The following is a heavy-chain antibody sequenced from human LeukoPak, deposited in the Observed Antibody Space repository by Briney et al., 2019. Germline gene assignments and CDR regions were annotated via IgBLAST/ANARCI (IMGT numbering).Heavy chain of an antibody. CDR2: ISSNRGST. V-gene: IGHV3-64*01. CDR1: GFTFSSYA. J-gene: IGHJ4*02. CDR3: ARTHIAAAGTVFDY. Sequence: GGSLRLSCAASGFTFSSYAMHWVRQAPGKGLEYVSAISSNRGSTYYANSVKGRFTISRDNSKNTLYLQMGSLRAEDMAVYYCARTHIAAAGTVFDYWGQGTLVTVSS. D-gene: IGHD6-13*01.